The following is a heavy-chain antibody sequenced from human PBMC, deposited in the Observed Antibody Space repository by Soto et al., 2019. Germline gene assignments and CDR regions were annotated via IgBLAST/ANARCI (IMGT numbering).Heavy chain of an antibody. J-gene: IGHJ5*02. Sequence: ESLKISCRTSGYKFTSSWIAWVRQKPGKGLEWMGIIFPSDSDTRYSPSFQGQVTISADRSTSTVFLQWASLKASDTAVYFCARKDKSGYFNWFDPWGQGTLVTVSS. V-gene: IGHV5-51*01. CDR2: IFPSDSDT. D-gene: IGHD3-22*01. CDR3: ARKDKSGYFNWFDP. CDR1: GYKFTSSW.